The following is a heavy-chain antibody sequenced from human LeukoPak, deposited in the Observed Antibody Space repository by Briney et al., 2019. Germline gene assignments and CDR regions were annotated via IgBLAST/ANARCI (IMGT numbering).Heavy chain of an antibody. CDR2: INPNSGGT. CDR3: ARNYDILTGYYDWYGMDV. Sequence: GASVKVSCKASGYTFTGYYMHWVRQAPGQGLEWMGWINPNSGGTNYAQKFQGRVTMTRDTSISTAYMELSRLRSDDTAVYYCARNYDILTGYYDWYGMDVWGQGTTVTVSS. J-gene: IGHJ6*02. D-gene: IGHD3-9*01. CDR1: GYTFTGYY. V-gene: IGHV1-2*02.